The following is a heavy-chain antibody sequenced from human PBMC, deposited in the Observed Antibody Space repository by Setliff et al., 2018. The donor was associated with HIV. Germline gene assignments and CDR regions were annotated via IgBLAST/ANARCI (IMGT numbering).Heavy chain of an antibody. CDR2: VDPEDGET. Sequence: ASVKVSCKASGYTFTDYYMHWVQQAPGKGLEWMGRVDPEDGETIYAQKFQGRLTMTRDTSRSTVYMELSSLRSEDTAVYYCARCYYDSSGPTDAFDIWGQGTVVTVSS. V-gene: IGHV1-69-2*01. CDR3: ARCYYDSSGPTDAFDI. J-gene: IGHJ3*02. CDR1: GYTFTDYY. D-gene: IGHD3-22*01.